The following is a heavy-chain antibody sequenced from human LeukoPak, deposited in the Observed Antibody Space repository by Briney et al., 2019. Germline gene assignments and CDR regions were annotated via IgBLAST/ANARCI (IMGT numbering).Heavy chain of an antibody. CDR1: GFTFSSYA. V-gene: IGHV3-23*01. CDR3: AKDHYGSGNYFFYFDY. Sequence: GGSLRLSCAASGFTFSSYAMTWVRQAPGKGLEWVSAITGSGGSTYYADSVKGRLTISRDNSKNTLYLQMNSLRAEDTAVYYCAKDHYGSGNYFFYFDYWGQGTLVTVSS. J-gene: IGHJ4*02. CDR2: ITGSGGST. D-gene: IGHD3-10*01.